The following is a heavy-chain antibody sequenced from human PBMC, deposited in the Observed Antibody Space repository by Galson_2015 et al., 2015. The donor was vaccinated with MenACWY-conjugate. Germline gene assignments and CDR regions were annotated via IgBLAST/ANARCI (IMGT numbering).Heavy chain of an antibody. V-gene: IGHV6-1*01. CDR3: TKETALENWFDP. Sequence: CAISGDSVSSNSAAWNWIRQSPSRGLEWLGRTYYRSKWYNNYAESVKSRITINPDTSKNQFSLHLNSVTPDDTAVYFCTKETALENWFDPWGQGTPVTVSS. CDR2: TYYRSKWYN. J-gene: IGHJ5*02. CDR1: GDSVSSNSAA.